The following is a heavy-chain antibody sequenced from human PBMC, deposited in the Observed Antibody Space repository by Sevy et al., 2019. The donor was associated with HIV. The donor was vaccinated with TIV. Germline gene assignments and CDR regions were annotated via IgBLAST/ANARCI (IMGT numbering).Heavy chain of an antibody. CDR3: ARDGATTLDY. CDR2: IYYSGST. D-gene: IGHD1-26*01. J-gene: IGHJ4*01. CDR1: GGSVSSGSYY. Sequence: SETLSLTCTVSGGSVSSGSYYWSWIRQPPGKGLEWIGYIYYSGSTNYNPSLKSRVTISVDTSKNQFSLKLSSVTAADKAMYYCARDGATTLDYWGQEPWPPSPQ. V-gene: IGHV4-61*01.